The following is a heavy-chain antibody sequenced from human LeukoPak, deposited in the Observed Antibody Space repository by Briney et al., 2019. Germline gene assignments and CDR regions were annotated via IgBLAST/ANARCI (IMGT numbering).Heavy chain of an antibody. CDR3: AKDRWSSSSYFDY. D-gene: IGHD6-6*01. CDR2: IKQDGSEK. CDR1: GFTFSSYW. J-gene: IGHJ4*02. Sequence: GGSLRLSCAASGFTFSSYWMSWVRQAPGKGLEWVANIKQDGSEKYYVDSVKGRFTISRDNAKNSLYLQMNSLRAEDTAVYYCAKDRWSSSSYFDYWGQGTLVTVSS. V-gene: IGHV3-7*03.